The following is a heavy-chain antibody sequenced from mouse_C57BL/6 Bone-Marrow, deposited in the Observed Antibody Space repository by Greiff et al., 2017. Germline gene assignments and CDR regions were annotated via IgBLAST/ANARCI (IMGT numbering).Heavy chain of an antibody. Sequence: VKLMESGAELVRPGTSVKVSCKASGYAFTNYLIEWVKQRPGQGLEWIGVINPGSGGTNYNEKFKGKATLTADKSSSTAYMQLSSLTSEDSAVYFCARGATVVEAFAYWGQGTLVTVSA. V-gene: IGHV1-54*01. CDR2: INPGSGGT. D-gene: IGHD1-1*01. CDR1: GYAFTNYL. CDR3: ARGATVVEAFAY. J-gene: IGHJ3*01.